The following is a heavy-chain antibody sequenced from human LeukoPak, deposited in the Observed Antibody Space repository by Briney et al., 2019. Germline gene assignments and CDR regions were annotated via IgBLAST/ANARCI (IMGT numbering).Heavy chain of an antibody. D-gene: IGHD2-2*01. V-gene: IGHV1-69*01. CDR1: GGTFSSYA. CDR2: IIPIFGTA. J-gene: IGHJ6*03. CDR3: ARGPLVVPAALYYYMDV. Sequence: SVKVSCKASGGTFSSYAISWVRQAPGQGLEWMGGIIPIFGTANYAQKFQGRVTITADESTSTAYMELSSLRSEDTAVYYCARGPLVVPAALYYYMDVWGKGTTVTVSS.